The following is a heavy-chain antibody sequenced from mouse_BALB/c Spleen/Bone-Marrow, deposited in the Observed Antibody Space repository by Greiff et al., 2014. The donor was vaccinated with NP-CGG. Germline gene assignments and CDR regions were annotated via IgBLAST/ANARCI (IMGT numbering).Heavy chain of an antibody. Sequence: VQLQQSGAELARPGASVKLSCKTSGYTFTTYWMQWVKQRPGQGLEWIGAIYPGEGDTRYTQKFKGKATLTADKSSSTAYIQPSNLTSEDSAVYYCSREPSNWGYYWGQGTTLTVSS. CDR1: GYTFTTYW. CDR3: SREPSNWGYY. CDR2: IYPGEGDT. J-gene: IGHJ2*01. V-gene: IGHV1-87*01.